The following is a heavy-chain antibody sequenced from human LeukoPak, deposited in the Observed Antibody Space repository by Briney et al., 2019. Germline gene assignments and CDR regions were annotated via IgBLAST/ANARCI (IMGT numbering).Heavy chain of an antibody. CDR3: ARASSGWSSFCYDYGMDV. J-gene: IGHJ6*02. CDR2: MNTNCGNS. Sequence: ASVQVSCKASGYTFPSYDINWVRQATGKGLAWMGWMNTNCGNSCYAQKFQGRVTMTRNTAICTAYLELSSLRSEDTAVYYCARASSGWSSFCYDYGMDVWGQGTTVTVSS. CDR1: GYTFPSYD. D-gene: IGHD6-19*01. V-gene: IGHV1-8*01.